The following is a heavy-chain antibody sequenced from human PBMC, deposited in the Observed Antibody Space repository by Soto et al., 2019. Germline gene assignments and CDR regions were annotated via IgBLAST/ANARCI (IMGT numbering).Heavy chain of an antibody. CDR1: GFTFINAW. J-gene: IGHJ6*02. CDR3: TTDARYCSGGSCYSDSSMDV. V-gene: IGHV3-15*01. CDR2: IKSKTDGGTT. Sequence: GGSVRLSCAASGFTFINAWMSWVRQAPGKGLEWVGRIKSKTDGGTTDYAAPVKGRFTISRDDSKNTLYLQMNSLKTEDTAVYYCTTDARYCSGGSCYSDSSMDVWGQGTTVTVSS. D-gene: IGHD2-15*01.